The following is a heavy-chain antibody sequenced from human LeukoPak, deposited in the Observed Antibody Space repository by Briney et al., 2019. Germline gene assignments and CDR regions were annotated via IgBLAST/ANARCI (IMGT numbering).Heavy chain of an antibody. D-gene: IGHD4-17*01. Sequence: PGGSLRLSCAASGFTFSSYAMTWVRQPPGKGLEWVSAISGSGGSTFYADAVKGRFTISRDKSKNTLFLQMNSLRAEDTAVYYCAKSYGDYLRYFDSWGQRTLVTVSS. CDR1: GFTFSSYA. CDR3: AKSYGDYLRYFDS. J-gene: IGHJ4*02. V-gene: IGHV3-23*01. CDR2: ISGSGGST.